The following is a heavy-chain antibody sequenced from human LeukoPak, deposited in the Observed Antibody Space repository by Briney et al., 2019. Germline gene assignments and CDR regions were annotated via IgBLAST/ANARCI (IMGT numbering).Heavy chain of an antibody. V-gene: IGHV3-30*04. Sequence: GGSLRLSCAASGFTFSSYAMHWVRQAPGKGLEWVAAISYDGSNKYYADSVKGRFTISRDNSKNTLYLQMNSLRAEDTAVYYCAREMRGAQGYWGQGTLVTVSS. CDR1: GFTFSSYA. CDR3: AREMRGAQGY. J-gene: IGHJ4*02. CDR2: ISYDGSNK. D-gene: IGHD4/OR15-4a*01.